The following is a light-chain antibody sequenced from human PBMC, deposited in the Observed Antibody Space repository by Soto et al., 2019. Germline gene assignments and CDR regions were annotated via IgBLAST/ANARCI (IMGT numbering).Light chain of an antibody. Sequence: QSVLTQPPSVSGAPGQRVTISCTGSSSNIGAGYDVNWYQQLPGTAPKLLIFGDSNRPSGVPDRFSGSKSGTSASLAITGLQADDEADYYCQSSDSRLSGSDVFGTGTNSPS. CDR2: GDS. CDR3: QSSDSRLSGSDV. CDR1: SSNIGAGYD. J-gene: IGLJ1*01. V-gene: IGLV1-40*01.